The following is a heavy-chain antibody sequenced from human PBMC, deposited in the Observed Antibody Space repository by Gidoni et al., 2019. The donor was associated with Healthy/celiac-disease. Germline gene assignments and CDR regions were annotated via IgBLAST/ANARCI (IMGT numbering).Heavy chain of an antibody. CDR2: IRSKANSYAT. J-gene: IGHJ3*02. V-gene: IGHV3-73*01. CDR3: TRRPLYDSYAFDI. CDR1: GFTFSGSA. Sequence: EVQLVESGGGLVQPGGSLKLSCAASGFTFSGSAMHWGRQASGKGLEWVGRIRSKANSYATAYAAPVKGRFTISRDDSKNTAYLQMNSLKTEDTAVYYCTRRPLYDSYAFDIWGQGTMVTVSS. D-gene: IGHD3-16*01.